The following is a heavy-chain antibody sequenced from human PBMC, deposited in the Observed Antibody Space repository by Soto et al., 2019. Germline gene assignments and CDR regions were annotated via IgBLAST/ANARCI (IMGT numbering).Heavy chain of an antibody. D-gene: IGHD3-16*01. J-gene: IGHJ4*02. CDR3: GRGLNIHPNMDY. CDR2: ISSSRGSM. V-gene: IGHV3-21*01. CDR1: GFTFSTYS. Sequence: EVQLVESGGGLVKPGGSLRLSCAASGFTFSTYSMNWVRQAPGKRLEWVASISSSRGSMCYADSVKGRFTITRDNDKNSLFLQIASLRAEDTTVYYCGRGLNIHPNMDYWGQGTLVTVSS.